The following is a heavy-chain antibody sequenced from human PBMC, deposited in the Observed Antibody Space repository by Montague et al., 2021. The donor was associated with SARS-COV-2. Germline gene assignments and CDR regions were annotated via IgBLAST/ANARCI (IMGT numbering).Heavy chain of an antibody. D-gene: IGHD3-10*01. CDR1: GFTFSSYS. CDR3: ARGIRITMVRGVTIDY. CDR2: ISSSSSYI. V-gene: IGHV3-21*01. J-gene: IGHJ4*02. Sequence: SLRLSCATSGFTFSSYSMNWVRQAPGKGLEWVSSISSSSSYISYADSVKGRFTLSRDNAKNSLYLQMNSLRAEGTAGYYCARGIRITMVRGVTIDYWGQGTLVTVSS.